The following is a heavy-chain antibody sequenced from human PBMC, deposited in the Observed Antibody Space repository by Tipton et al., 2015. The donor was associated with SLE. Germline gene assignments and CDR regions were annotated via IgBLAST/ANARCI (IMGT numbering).Heavy chain of an antibody. CDR1: GFSISRNW. V-gene: IGHV3-7*01. Sequence: SLRLSCAASGFSISRNWMVWVRQAPGKGLEWVANIKPDGSESNYVDSVKGRFTISRDNGKNSLFLQMNYLRAEDTAMYYCTRDFSPIIGTQMWGDAFDIWGQGTMVTVSS. D-gene: IGHD1/OR15-1a*01. CDR3: TRDFSPIIGTQMWGDAFDI. J-gene: IGHJ3*02. CDR2: IKPDGSES.